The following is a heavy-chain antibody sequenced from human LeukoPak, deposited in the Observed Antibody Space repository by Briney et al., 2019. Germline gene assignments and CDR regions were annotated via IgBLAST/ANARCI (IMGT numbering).Heavy chain of an antibody. Sequence: GESLKISCKGSGYRFNAYWIAWVRQMPGKGLEWMGIIYPDDSDTRYSPSFQGQVTISADKSVRTAYLQWSSLKASDTAMYYCARWLGYCSSSTCYQPFDYWGQGTLVTVSS. CDR3: ARWLGYCSSSTCYQPFDY. CDR2: IYPDDSDT. D-gene: IGHD2-2*01. J-gene: IGHJ4*02. CDR1: GYRFNAYW. V-gene: IGHV5-51*01.